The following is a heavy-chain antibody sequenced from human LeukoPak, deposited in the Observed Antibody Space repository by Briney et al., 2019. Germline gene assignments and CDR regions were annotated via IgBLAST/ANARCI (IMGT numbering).Heavy chain of an antibody. CDR3: ASPPGGYCSSTSCSGDY. V-gene: IGHV3-23*01. J-gene: IGHJ4*02. CDR2: ISGSGGST. D-gene: IGHD2-2*01. CDR1: GFTFSSYA. Sequence: GGSLRLSCAASGFTFSSYAMSWVRQAPGEGLEWVSAISGSGGSTYYADSVKGRFTISRDNSKNTLYLQMNSLRAEDTAVYYCASPPGGYCSSTSCSGDYWGQGTLVTVSS.